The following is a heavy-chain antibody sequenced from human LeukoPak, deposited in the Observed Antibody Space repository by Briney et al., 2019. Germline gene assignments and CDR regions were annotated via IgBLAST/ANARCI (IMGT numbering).Heavy chain of an antibody. CDR3: ARGTPMTTVTNYFDY. V-gene: IGHV3-7*01. CDR2: IKQDGSEK. Sequence: GGSLRLSCAASGFTFSSYWMSWVRQAPGKGLEWVAKIKQDGSEKYYVDSVKGRFTISRDNAKNSLYLQMNSLRAEDTAVYYCARGTPMTTVTNYFDYWGQGTLVTVSS. D-gene: IGHD4-17*01. J-gene: IGHJ4*02. CDR1: GFTFSSYW.